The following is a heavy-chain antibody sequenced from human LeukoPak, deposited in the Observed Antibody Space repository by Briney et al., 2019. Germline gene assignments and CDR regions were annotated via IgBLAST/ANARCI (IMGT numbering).Heavy chain of an antibody. J-gene: IGHJ3*02. D-gene: IGHD3-16*01. CDR1: GFTFSSYA. Sequence: GGSLRLSCAASGFTFSSYAMHWVRQAPGRGLEWVAVISYDGSNKYYADSVKGRFTISRDNSKNTLYLQMNSLRAEDTAVYYCASYNAFDAFKIWGQGTMVTVSS. V-gene: IGHV3-30-3*01. CDR3: ASYNAFDAFKI. CDR2: ISYDGSNK.